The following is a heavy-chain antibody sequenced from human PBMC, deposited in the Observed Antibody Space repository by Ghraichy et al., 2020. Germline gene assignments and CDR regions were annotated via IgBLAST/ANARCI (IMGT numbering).Heavy chain of an antibody. CDR1: GFTLSTYA. D-gene: IGHD2-2*01. Sequence: GESLNISCAVSGFTLSTYAMSWVRQAPGKGLEWVSSISDTGGTTYYADSVKGRFTISRDNSKNTLYLRMNSLRAEDTAVYYCARVRGSSAWRGLFDYWGQGTLVTVSS. J-gene: IGHJ4*02. V-gene: IGHV3-23*01. CDR2: ISDTGGTT. CDR3: ARVRGSSAWRGLFDY.